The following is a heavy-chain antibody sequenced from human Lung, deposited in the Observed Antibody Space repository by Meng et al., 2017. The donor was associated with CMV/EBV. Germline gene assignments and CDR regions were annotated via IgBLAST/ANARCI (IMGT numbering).Heavy chain of an antibody. J-gene: IGHJ6*02. CDR1: GFTVSDYH. CDR3: ARDLATLGLGMDV. V-gene: IGHV3-53*01. CDR2: IYSGGTT. D-gene: IGHD5-24*01. Sequence: GESLKISCAASGFTVSDYHLSWVRQAPGKGLEWVSAIYSGGTTYYADYMKGRFTTSRDNSKNTVYHQMNSMRGEETAVYFCARDLATLGLGMDVWGQGTTVTVSS.